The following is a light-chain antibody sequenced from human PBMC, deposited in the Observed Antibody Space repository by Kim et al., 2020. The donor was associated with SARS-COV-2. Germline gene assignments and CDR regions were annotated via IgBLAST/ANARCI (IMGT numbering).Light chain of an antibody. CDR1: SSDVGGYNY. CDR2: EVS. CDR3: SSYAGQQGGVV. V-gene: IGLV2-8*01. Sequence: QSALTQPPSASGSPGQSVTISCTGTSSDVGGYNYVSWYQQHPGKAPKLMIYEVSKRPSGVPDRFSGSKSGNTASLTVSGLQAEDEADYYCSSYAGQQGGVVFGGGTQLTVL. J-gene: IGLJ2*01.